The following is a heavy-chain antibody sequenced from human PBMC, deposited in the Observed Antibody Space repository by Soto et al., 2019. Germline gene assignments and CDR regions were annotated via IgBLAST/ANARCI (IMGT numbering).Heavy chain of an antibody. D-gene: IGHD2-15*01. J-gene: IGHJ5*02. CDR1: GFTFSSYS. CDR2: ISSSSSTI. CDR3: ARGHCSGGSCYRWFDP. Sequence: EVQLVESGGGLAQPGGSLRLSCAASGFTFSSYSMNWVRQAPGKGLEWVSYISSSSSTIYYADSVKGRFTISRDNAKNSLYLQMNCLRDEDTAVYYCARGHCSGGSCYRWFDPWGQGTLVTVSS. V-gene: IGHV3-48*02.